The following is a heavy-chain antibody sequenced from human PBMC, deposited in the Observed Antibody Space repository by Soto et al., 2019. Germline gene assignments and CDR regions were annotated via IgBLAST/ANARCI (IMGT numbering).Heavy chain of an antibody. CDR2: IRHDGSQE. Sequence: EVQLVESGGGLVQPGGSLRLSCAASGFTFGIYWMTWVRQAPGKGLEWVANIRHDGSQEHYGDSVKGRFTISRDNAKNSXXXXXXXXXXXXTAXYYCAXDASTRDSSYWYDVFDAWGQGTMVTVSS. J-gene: IGHJ3*01. CDR3: AXDASTRDSSYWYDVFDA. V-gene: IGHV3-7*01. D-gene: IGHD6-19*01. CDR1: GFTFGIYW.